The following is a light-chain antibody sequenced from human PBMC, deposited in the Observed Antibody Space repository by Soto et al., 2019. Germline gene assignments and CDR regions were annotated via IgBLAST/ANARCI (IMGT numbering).Light chain of an antibody. J-gene: IGKJ1*01. CDR3: QQYNTWTWT. CDR2: GAS. CDR1: QSVRTN. Sequence: IVMTQSPAPLSVSPGARATLSCRASQSVRTNLAWYQHKTGQPPTLLLYGASTRATGVPARFSGRGSGTQFTLTVANLQSEDVAVYYCQQYNTWTWTLGQGTKVDI. V-gene: IGKV3-15*01.